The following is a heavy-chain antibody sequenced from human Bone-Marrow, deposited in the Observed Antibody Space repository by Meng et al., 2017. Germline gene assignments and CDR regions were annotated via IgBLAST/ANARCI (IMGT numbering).Heavy chain of an antibody. D-gene: IGHD2-21*01. CDR2: IHFSGST. V-gene: IGHV4-30-4*01. CDR1: GWSISGGDYY. J-gene: IGHJ5*02. CDR3: ARVNSDCGGVMCYKGWFDP. Sequence: QVQLPESGPGLVKPSQTLSLTCTVFGWSISGGDYYWSWIRQPPGKGLEWIGYIHFSGSTYYNPSLNSRITISVDMSRNQFSLRLTSVTSADMAVYYCARVNSDCGGVMCYKGWFDPWGQGTLVTVSS.